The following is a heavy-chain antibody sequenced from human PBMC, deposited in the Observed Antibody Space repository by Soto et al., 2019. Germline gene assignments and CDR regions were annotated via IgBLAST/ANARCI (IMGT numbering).Heavy chain of an antibody. CDR2: ITHGGST. CDR3: ARGRLFLTTSGLVITYFDN. D-gene: IGHD3-3*01. CDR1: GGSLNGYY. Sequence: QVQLQQWGAGLLKPSETLSLTCAVYGGSLNGYYWSWIRQSPGKGLEWIGEITHGGSTTYSPSLKSPVTISLDTSKNQVSLNMTSVTAADTDVYYCARGRLFLTTSGLVITYFDNWGQGSLVTVSS. V-gene: IGHV4-34*02. J-gene: IGHJ4*02.